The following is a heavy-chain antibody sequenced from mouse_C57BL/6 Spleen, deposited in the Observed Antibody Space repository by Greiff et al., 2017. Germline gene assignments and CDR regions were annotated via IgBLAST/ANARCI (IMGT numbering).Heavy chain of an antibody. V-gene: IGHV5-4*01. CDR3: AREGGNYWFAY. D-gene: IGHD2-1*01. CDR2: ISDGGSYT. CDR1: GFTFSSYA. J-gene: IGHJ3*01. Sequence: EVKLMESGGGLVKPGGSLKLSCAASGFTFSSYAMSWVRQTPEKRLEWVATISDGGSYTYYPDNVKGRFTISRDNAKNNLYLQMSHLKSEDTAMYYCAREGGNYWFAYWGQGTLVTVSA.